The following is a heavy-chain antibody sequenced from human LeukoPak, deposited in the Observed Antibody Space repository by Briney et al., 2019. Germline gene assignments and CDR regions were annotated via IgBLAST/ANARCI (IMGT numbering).Heavy chain of an antibody. D-gene: IGHD2-15*01. CDR3: ADPCVGY. CDR2: IWQNGSGI. Sequence: GGSLRLSCAASGFTFSAYWMSWVRQAQGKGLEWVANIWQNGSGINDVDSGEGRFTISKDNGHSSLYQEMNSLRGEDTAGYYCADPCVGYWGQGTLVTVSS. J-gene: IGHJ4*02. V-gene: IGHV3-7*01. CDR1: GFTFSAYW.